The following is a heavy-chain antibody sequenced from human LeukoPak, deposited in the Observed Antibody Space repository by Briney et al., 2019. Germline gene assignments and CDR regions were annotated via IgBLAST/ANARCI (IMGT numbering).Heavy chain of an antibody. D-gene: IGHD6-19*01. CDR2: ISYDGSNK. CDR1: GFTFSSYA. Sequence: GGSLRLSCAASGFTFSSYAMHWVRQAPGKGLEWVAVISYDGSNKYYADPVKGRFTISRDNSKNTLYLQMNSLRAEDTAVYYCARALSSGNPRHPKYYFDYWGQGTLVTVSS. CDR3: ARALSSGNPRHPKYYFDY. J-gene: IGHJ4*02. V-gene: IGHV3-30-3*01.